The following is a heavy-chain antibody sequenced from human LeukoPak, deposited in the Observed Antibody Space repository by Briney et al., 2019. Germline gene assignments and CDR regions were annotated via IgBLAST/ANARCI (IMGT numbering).Heavy chain of an antibody. CDR3: ARDSHYHDYGDYSIDY. Sequence: GASVKVSCKASGYTFTSYGISWVRQAPGQGLEWMGWISAYNGNTNYAQKLQGRVTMTTDTSTSTAYMELRSLRSDDTAVYYCARDSHYHDYGDYSIDYWGQGTLVTVSS. D-gene: IGHD4-17*01. CDR1: GYTFTSYG. CDR2: ISAYNGNT. V-gene: IGHV1-18*01. J-gene: IGHJ4*02.